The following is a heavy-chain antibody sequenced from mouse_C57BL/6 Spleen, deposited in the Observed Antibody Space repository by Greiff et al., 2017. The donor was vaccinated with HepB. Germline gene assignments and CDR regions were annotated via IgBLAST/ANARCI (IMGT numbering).Heavy chain of an antibody. D-gene: IGHD1-1*01. CDR1: GFNIKDYY. Sequence: EVKLMESGAELVKPGASVKLSCTASGFNIKDYYMHWVKQRTEQGLGWIGRIDPEDGETKYAPKFQGKATITADTSSNTAYLQLSSLTSEDTAVYYCARDYYGSTSWFAYWGQGTLVTVSA. CDR2: IDPEDGET. J-gene: IGHJ3*01. CDR3: ARDYYGSTSWFAY. V-gene: IGHV14-2*01.